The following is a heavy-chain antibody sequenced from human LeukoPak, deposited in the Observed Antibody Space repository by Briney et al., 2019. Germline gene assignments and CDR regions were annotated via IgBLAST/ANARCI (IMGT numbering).Heavy chain of an antibody. J-gene: IGHJ4*02. CDR1: GGSISSSTYS. CDR3: ARHSLNNYGSYY. V-gene: IGHV4-39*01. CDR2: IHYDGNT. Sequence: SETLSLTCTVSGGSISSSTYSWTWIRQPPGKGLEWIGSIHYDGNTYYKPSLKSRVTISVDTSKIQFSLRLSSATAADMATYYCARHSLNNYGSYYWGQGTLVTVFS. D-gene: IGHD5-24*01.